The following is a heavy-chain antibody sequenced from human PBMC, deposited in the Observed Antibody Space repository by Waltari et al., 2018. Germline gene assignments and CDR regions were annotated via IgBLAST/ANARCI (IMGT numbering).Heavy chain of an antibody. CDR3: ASLDPTETGTVDY. D-gene: IGHD1-1*01. V-gene: IGHV1-2*02. CDR1: GYTFTGYY. CDR2: INPNSGGT. J-gene: IGHJ4*02. Sequence: QVQLVQSGAEVKKPGASVKVSCKASGYTFTGYYMHWVRQAPGQGLEWMGWINPNSGGTNDAQKFQGRVTMTRDTSISTAYMELSRLRSDDTAVYYCASLDPTETGTVDYWGQGTLVTVSS.